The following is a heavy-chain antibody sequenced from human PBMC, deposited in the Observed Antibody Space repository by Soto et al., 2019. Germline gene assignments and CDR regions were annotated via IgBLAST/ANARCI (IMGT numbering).Heavy chain of an antibody. CDR2: ISSSGST. V-gene: IGHV4-59*01. Sequence: SLTCTVSGGSISSYYWSWIRQPPGKRLEWIGHISSSGSTSYNPSLKSRVSISMDTSKNQFSLNLGSVTAADSAVYYCARRIQLDYWGQGTLVTVSS. CDR1: GGSISSYY. J-gene: IGHJ4*02. CDR3: ARRIQLDY. D-gene: IGHD2-15*01.